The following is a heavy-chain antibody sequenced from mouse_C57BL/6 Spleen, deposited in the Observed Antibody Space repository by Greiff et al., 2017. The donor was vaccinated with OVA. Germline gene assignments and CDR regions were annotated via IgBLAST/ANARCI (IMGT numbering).Heavy chain of an antibody. Sequence: VQLKESGPELVKPGASVKISCKASGYAFSSSWMNWVKQRPGKGLEWIGRIYPGDGDTNYNGKFKGKATLTADKSSSTAYMQLSSLTSEDSAVYFCARGSWDGYWGQGTTLTVSS. CDR1: GYAFSSSW. V-gene: IGHV1-82*01. D-gene: IGHD4-1*01. CDR3: ARGSWDGY. J-gene: IGHJ2*01. CDR2: IYPGDGDT.